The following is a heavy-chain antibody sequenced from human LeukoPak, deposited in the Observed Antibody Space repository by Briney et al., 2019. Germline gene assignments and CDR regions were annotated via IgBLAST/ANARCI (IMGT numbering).Heavy chain of an antibody. CDR1: GFTFSSYE. J-gene: IGHJ4*02. V-gene: IGHV3-21*01. Sequence: GGSLRLSCARSGFTFSSYEMNWVRQAPGKGLEWVSFISSSSNYIYYADSVKGRFTVSRDNAKNSLYLQMNSLRAEDTAVYYCARDVVMVVAATAIGFWGQGTLVTVSS. CDR2: ISSSSNYI. D-gene: IGHD2-15*01. CDR3: ARDVVMVVAATAIGF.